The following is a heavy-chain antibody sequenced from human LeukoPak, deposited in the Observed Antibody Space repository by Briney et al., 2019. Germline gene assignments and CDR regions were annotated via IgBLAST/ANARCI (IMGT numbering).Heavy chain of an antibody. Sequence: GGSLRLSCAASGFTFRDFAMTWVRQAPGKGPEWVSTLSAGGNRTYYADSVKGRFTITRDNSKNTLYLQMNSLRAEDTAIYYCAKVLSKIYIYGPFDYWGQGSLATVSS. J-gene: IGHJ4*02. V-gene: IGHV3-23*01. CDR2: LSAGGNRT. CDR1: GFTFRDFA. D-gene: IGHD3-10*01. CDR3: AKVLSKIYIYGPFDY.